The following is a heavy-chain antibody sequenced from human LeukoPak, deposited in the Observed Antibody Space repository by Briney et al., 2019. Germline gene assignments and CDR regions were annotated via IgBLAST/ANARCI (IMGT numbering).Heavy chain of an antibody. CDR2: IYIDGNT. Sequence: GGSLRLSCAASGLTVSSNFMTWVRLAPGKGLECVSVIYIDGNTFYADSVKGRFTISRDNSKNTLFLQMNSLRPEDTAVYYCASERRDDILTGYYPLHYRGQGALVTVSS. D-gene: IGHD3-9*01. CDR1: GLTVSSNF. V-gene: IGHV3-66*02. J-gene: IGHJ4*02. CDR3: ASERRDDILTGYYPLHY.